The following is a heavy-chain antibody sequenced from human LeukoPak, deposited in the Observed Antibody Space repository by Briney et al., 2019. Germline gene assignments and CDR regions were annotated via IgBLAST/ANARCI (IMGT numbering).Heavy chain of an antibody. CDR2: SDWHYYK. V-gene: IGHV2-70*04. CDR3: ARMTSYGSGFDP. D-gene: IGHD3-10*01. Sequence: ARSDWHYYKFYTTSLKTTLTISKDPSKNQVVLKMTKMDPVDTATYYCARMTSYGSGFDPWGQGTLVTVSS. J-gene: IGHJ5*02.